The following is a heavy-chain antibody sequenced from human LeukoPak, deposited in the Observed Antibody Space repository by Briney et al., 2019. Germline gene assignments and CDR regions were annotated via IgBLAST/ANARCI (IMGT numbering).Heavy chain of an antibody. D-gene: IGHD5-12*01. V-gene: IGHV4-59*11. J-gene: IGHJ3*01. CDR1: GDSLSGHF. CDR2: IHSGGSA. Sequence: SETLSLTCTVSGDSLSGHFWSWIRQPPGRGLEWIGYIHSGGSAKYNPSLKSRVTMSVDTSKNHFSLKLTSVTAADTAVYYCARAGPRAYSGCDLWGQGTLVTVSS. CDR3: ARAGPRAYSGCDL.